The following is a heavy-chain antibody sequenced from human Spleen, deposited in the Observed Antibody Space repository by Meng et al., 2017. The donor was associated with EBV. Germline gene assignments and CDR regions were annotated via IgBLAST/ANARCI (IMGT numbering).Heavy chain of an antibody. CDR1: GYMFTDYY. Sequence: QVQLVQSGDEVKKAWASLKLSCKASGYMFTDYYMHWVRQAPGQGLAWMGRINPSSGGTDSAQKFQGRVTMTRDTSISTAYMELTSLRSDDTAIYYCARSIFSNDFFNWGQGTLVTVSS. J-gene: IGHJ4*02. V-gene: IGHV1-2*06. D-gene: IGHD2-21*02. CDR2: INPSSGGT. CDR3: ARSIFSNDFFN.